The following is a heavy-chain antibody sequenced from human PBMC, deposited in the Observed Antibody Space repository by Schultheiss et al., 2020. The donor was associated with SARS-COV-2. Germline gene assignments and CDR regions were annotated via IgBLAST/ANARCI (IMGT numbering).Heavy chain of an antibody. CDR2: IYYSGST. Sequence: SQTLSLTCTVSGGSISSSSYYWGWIRQPPGKGLEWIGSIYYSGSTYYNPSLKSRVTISVDTSKNQFSLKLSSVTAADTAVNYCARASTLAYSSSFWFDHWGQGTLVTVSS. J-gene: IGHJ5*02. D-gene: IGHD6-13*01. CDR3: ARASTLAYSSSFWFDH. CDR1: GGSISSSSYY. V-gene: IGHV4-39*07.